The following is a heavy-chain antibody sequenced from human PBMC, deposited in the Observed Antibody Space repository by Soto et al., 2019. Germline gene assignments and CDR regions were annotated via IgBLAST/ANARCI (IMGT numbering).Heavy chain of an antibody. V-gene: IGHV1-2*02. D-gene: IGHD2-21*01. CDR3: ARDRGDPVLYGMDV. CDR1: GYTFTGYY. CDR2: INPNSGGT. J-gene: IGHJ6*02. Sequence: ASVKVSCKASGYTFTGYYMHWVRQAPGQGLEWMGWINPNSGGTNYAQKFQGRVTMTRDTSISTAYMELSRLRSDDTAVYYCARDRGDPVLYGMDVWGQGTTVTVSS.